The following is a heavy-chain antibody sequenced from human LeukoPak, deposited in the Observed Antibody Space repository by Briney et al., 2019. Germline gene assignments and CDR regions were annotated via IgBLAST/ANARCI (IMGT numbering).Heavy chain of an antibody. J-gene: IGHJ4*02. CDR2: IYYSGST. Sequence: SETLSLTCTVSGGSISSYYWSWNRQPPGKGLEWIGYIYYSGSTNYNPSLKSRVTISVDTSKNQFSLKLSSVTAADTAVYYCASVDTAMETIDYWGQGTLVTVSS. V-gene: IGHV4-59*01. D-gene: IGHD5-18*01. CDR1: GGSISSYY. CDR3: ASVDTAMETIDY.